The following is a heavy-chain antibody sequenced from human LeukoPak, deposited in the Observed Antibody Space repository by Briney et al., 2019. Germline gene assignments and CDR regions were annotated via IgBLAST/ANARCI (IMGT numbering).Heavy chain of an antibody. Sequence: SETLSLTCPVSGGSISSYCWSWIRHPPGKGLEWIGYIYYSGSTNYNPSLKSRVTISVDTSKNQFSLKLSSVTAADTAVYYCARVEEGYGSGRRENYYYYYMDVWGKGTTVTISS. V-gene: IGHV4-59*01. D-gene: IGHD3-10*01. CDR2: IYYSGST. J-gene: IGHJ6*03. CDR3: ARVEEGYGSGRRENYYYYYMDV. CDR1: GGSISSYC.